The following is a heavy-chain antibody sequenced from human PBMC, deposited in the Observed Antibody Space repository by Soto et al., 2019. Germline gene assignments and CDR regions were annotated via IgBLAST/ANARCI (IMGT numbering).Heavy chain of an antibody. V-gene: IGHV1-69*13. CDR3: SRDEGRIAAADYYYYGMDV. D-gene: IGHD6-13*01. J-gene: IGHJ6*02. CDR1: GGTFSRSA. CDR2: IIPIFGTA. Sequence: SVKGSCKASGGTFSRSAISWVRQAPVQGLEWMGGIIPIFGTANYSQKFQGRVTITADDSTSTAYMELSSLRSEDTAVYYCSRDEGRIAAADYYYYGMDVWGQGTTVTVSS.